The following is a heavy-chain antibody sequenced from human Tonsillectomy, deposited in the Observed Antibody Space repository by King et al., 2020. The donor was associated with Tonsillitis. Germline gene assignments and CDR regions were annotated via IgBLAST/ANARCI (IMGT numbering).Heavy chain of an antibody. CDR1: GGSFSGYY. Sequence: VQLQQWGAGLLKPSETLSLTCAVYGGSFSGYYWSWIRQPPGKGLEWIGEINHSGSTNYNPSLKSRVTISVDTSKNQFSLKLSSATAADTAVYYCARFHLEWLGGAFDIWGQGTMVAVSP. CDR3: ARFHLEWLGGAFDI. J-gene: IGHJ3*02. D-gene: IGHD6-19*01. V-gene: IGHV4-34*01. CDR2: INHSGST.